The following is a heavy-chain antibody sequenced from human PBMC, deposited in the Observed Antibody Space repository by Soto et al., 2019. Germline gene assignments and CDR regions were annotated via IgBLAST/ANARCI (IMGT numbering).Heavy chain of an antibody. V-gene: IGHV3-23*01. CDR2: ISGSGGST. CDR3: AKDMASGEYYYYGMDV. CDR1: GFTFSSYA. Sequence: GGSLRLSCAASGFTFSSYAMSWVRQAPGKGLEWVSAISGSGGSTYYADSVKGRFTISRDNSKNTLYLQMNSLRAEDTAVYYCAKDMASGEYYYYGMDVWGQGTTVTVSS. J-gene: IGHJ6*02. D-gene: IGHD2-15*01.